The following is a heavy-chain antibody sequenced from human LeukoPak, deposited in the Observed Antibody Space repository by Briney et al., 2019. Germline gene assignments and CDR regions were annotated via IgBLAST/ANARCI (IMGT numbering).Heavy chain of an antibody. D-gene: IGHD4-23*01. Sequence: GGSLRLSCAASGFTFNSHWMSWVRQAPERGLEWVANINQDGSEKNHVDSVRGRFTISRDNTKNSLYLQMNSLRVEDAAVYYCARDVNGGSFDYWGQGTLVTVSS. CDR1: GFTFNSHW. CDR2: INQDGSEK. CDR3: ARDVNGGSFDY. J-gene: IGHJ4*02. V-gene: IGHV3-7*01.